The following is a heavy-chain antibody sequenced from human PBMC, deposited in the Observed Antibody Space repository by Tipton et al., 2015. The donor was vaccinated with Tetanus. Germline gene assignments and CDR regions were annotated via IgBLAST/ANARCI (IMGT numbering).Heavy chain of an antibody. CDR2: VYCTGDT. D-gene: IGHD3-10*01. V-gene: IGHV4-59*02. Sequence: TLSLTCTVSGNSVSGYYWSWIRQPPGKGLEWVGYVYCTGDTNYNPSLSGRVTTSVDTSKNQFSLKMSSVTAADTAVYYCARWGDAAGSTNLYAFDIWGQGTMVSVSS. J-gene: IGHJ3*02. CDR1: GNSVSGYY. CDR3: ARWGDAAGSTNLYAFDI.